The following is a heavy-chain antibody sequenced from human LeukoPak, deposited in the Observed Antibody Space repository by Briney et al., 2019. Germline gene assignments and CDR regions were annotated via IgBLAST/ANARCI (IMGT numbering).Heavy chain of an antibody. CDR1: GYTFTSYG. Sequence: ASVKVSCKASGYTFTSYGISWVRQAPGQGLEWVGWISAYNGNTNYAQKLQGRVTMTTDTSTSTAYMELRSLRSDDTAVYYCARDEVVQLWLPYDYWGQGTLVTVSS. J-gene: IGHJ4*02. V-gene: IGHV1-18*01. D-gene: IGHD5-18*01. CDR2: ISAYNGNT. CDR3: ARDEVVQLWLPYDY.